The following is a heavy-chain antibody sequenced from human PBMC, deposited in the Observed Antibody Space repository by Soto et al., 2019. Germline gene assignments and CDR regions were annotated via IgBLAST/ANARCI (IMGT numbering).Heavy chain of an antibody. J-gene: IGHJ4*02. CDR1: GFTFSSYA. CDR2: ISYDGSNK. V-gene: IGHV3-30-3*01. D-gene: IGHD3-9*01. Sequence: QVQLVESGGGVVQPGRSLRLSCAASGFTFSSYAMHWVRQAPGKGLEWVAVISYDGSNKYYADSVKGRFTISRDNSKNTLYLQMNSLRAEDTAVYYCARNYDILPAAFDYWGQGTLVTVSS. CDR3: ARNYDILPAAFDY.